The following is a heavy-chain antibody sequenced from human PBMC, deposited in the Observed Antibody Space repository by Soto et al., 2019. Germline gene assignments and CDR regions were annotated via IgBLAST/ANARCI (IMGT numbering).Heavy chain of an antibody. CDR1: GYTFAGYN. J-gene: IGHJ5*02. CDR3: AKGVVPAAINNWFDP. Sequence: QVQLVQSGAEVKKPGASVKVSCEASGYTFAGYNMHWVRQAPGQGLEWMGWINSNSGDTNYAQKFQGRVTITADESTSTAYMELSSLRSEDTAVYYCAKGVVPAAINNWFDPWGQGTLVTVSS. CDR2: INSNSGDT. D-gene: IGHD2-2*02. V-gene: IGHV1-2*02.